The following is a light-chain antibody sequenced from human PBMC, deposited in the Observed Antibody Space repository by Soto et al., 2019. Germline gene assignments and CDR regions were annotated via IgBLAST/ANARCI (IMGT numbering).Light chain of an antibody. Sequence: DIQMTQSPSTLSGSVGDRVTITCRASQTISSWLAWYQQKPGKAPKLLIYKASTLKSGVPSRFSGTGYGTEFTLTISSLQPDDFATYYCQHYNSYYETFGQRTKV. CDR1: QTISSW. V-gene: IGKV1-5*03. CDR3: QHYNSYYET. CDR2: KAS. J-gene: IGKJ1*01.